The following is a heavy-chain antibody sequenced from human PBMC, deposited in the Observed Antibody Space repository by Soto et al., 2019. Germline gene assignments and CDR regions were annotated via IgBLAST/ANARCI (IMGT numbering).Heavy chain of an antibody. D-gene: IGHD3-22*01. CDR2: IIPIFGRA. J-gene: IGHJ4*02. Sequence: QVQLVQSGTEVKKPGSSVKVSCKASGGSFSRYTLSRVRQAPGQGLEWMGGIIPIFGRAHYAQKFQGRVTITADESTSTVYMELRSLISEDTAVYYCARDGTLYDGGAYYYLYWGQGTLVTVSS. V-gene: IGHV1-69*01. CDR1: GGSFSRYT. CDR3: ARDGTLYDGGAYYYLY.